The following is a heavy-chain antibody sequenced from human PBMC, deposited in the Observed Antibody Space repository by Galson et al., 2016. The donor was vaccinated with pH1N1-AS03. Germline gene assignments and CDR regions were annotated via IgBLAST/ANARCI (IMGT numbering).Heavy chain of an antibody. CDR2: IYYTGST. V-gene: IGHV4-59*01. J-gene: IGHJ4*02. CDR3: ARALRIEAASLYYFEY. Sequence: LSLTCTVSGGSISTYDWSWVRQPLRKGPEWIGNIYYTGSTNYNPSLRSRVSISVDTSKNQFSLNMTSVTAADTAVYYCARALRIEAASLYYFEYWGQGTLVAVSS. CDR1: GGSISTYD. D-gene: IGHD6-13*01.